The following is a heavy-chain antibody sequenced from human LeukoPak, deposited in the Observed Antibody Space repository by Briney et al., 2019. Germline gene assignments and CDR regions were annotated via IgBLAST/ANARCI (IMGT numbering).Heavy chain of an antibody. CDR3: ARERADWSSNAIDY. V-gene: IGHV4-4*07. Sequence: SETLSLTCTVSGGSISSYYWSWIRQPAGKGLEWIGRIYTSGSTNYNPSLKSRVTISVDTPKNQFSLKLSSVTAADTAVYYCARERADWSSNAIDYWGQGTLVTVSS. J-gene: IGHJ4*02. D-gene: IGHD3-9*01. CDR1: GGSISSYY. CDR2: IYTSGST.